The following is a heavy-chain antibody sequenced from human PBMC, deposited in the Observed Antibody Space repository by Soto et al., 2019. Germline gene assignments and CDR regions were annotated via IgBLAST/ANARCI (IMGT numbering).Heavy chain of an antibody. Sequence: ASVKVSCKASGYTFTSYAMHWVRQAPGQRLEWMGWINAGNGNTKYSQKFQGRVTITRDTSASTAYMELNSLISEDTAVYYCATPQDYADCLDSWGQGTLVTVSS. D-gene: IGHD4-17*01. CDR2: INAGNGNT. V-gene: IGHV1-3*01. CDR3: ATPQDYADCLDS. CDR1: GYTFTSYA. J-gene: IGHJ4*02.